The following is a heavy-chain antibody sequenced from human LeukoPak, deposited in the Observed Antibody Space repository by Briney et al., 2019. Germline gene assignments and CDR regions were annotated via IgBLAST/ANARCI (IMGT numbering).Heavy chain of an antibody. CDR1: GGSFSGYY. D-gene: IGHD1-26*01. V-gene: IGHV4-34*01. CDR3: ARRSGVGASPFDY. CDR2: IYYSGST. Sequence: SETLSLTCAVYGGSFSGYYWSWIRQPPGKGLEWIGTIYYSGSTYYNPSLKSRVTISVDTSKNQFSLKLSSVTAADTAVYFCARRSGVGASPFDYWGQGTLVTVSS. J-gene: IGHJ4*02.